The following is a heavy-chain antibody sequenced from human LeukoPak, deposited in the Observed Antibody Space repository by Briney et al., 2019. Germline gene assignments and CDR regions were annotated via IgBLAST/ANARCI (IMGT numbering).Heavy chain of an antibody. J-gene: IGHJ4*02. Sequence: GGSLRLSCAASGFTFSSYGMHWVRQAPGRGLEWVAVISYDGSNKYYADSVKGRFTISRDNSKNTLYLQMNSLRAEDTAVYYCAKAASQWYFDYWGQGTLVTVSS. D-gene: IGHD6-19*01. CDR1: GFTFSSYG. CDR2: ISYDGSNK. V-gene: IGHV3-30*18. CDR3: AKAASQWYFDY.